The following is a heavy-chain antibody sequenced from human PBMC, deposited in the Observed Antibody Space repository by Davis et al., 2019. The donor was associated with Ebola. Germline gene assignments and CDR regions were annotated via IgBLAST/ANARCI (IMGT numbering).Heavy chain of an antibody. CDR3: ARVFWQLDGLY. J-gene: IGHJ4*02. D-gene: IGHD3/OR15-3a*01. V-gene: IGHV3-64*01. CDR1: GFTFSSYA. Sequence: GESLKISCAASGFTFSSYAMHWVRQAPGKGLEYVSAISSNGGSTYYANSVKGRFTISRGNSKNTLYLQMGSLRAEDMAVYYCARVFWQLDGLYWGQGTLVTVSS. CDR2: ISSNGGST.